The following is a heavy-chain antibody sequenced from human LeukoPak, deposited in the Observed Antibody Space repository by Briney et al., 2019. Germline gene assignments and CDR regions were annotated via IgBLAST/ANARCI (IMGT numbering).Heavy chain of an antibody. CDR3: ARELRVVGARTIDY. D-gene: IGHD1-26*01. CDR1: GGSISSGDYY. CDR2: IYYSGST. V-gene: IGHV4-30-4*08. Sequence: ASETLSLTCTVSGGSISSGDYYWSWIRQPPGKGLEWIGYIYYSGSTYYNPSLKSRVTISVDTSKNQFSLKLSSVTAADTAVYYCARELRVVGARTIDYWGQGTLVTVSS. J-gene: IGHJ4*02.